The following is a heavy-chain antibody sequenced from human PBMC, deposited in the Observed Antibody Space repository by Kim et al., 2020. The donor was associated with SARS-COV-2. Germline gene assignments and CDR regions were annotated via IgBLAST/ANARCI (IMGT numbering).Heavy chain of an antibody. Sequence: GGSLRLSCVASGFTLSSYWMSWVRQAPGKGLEWVANIKQDGSEKYYVDSVKGRFTISRDNAKNSMYLQMNSLRAEDTAVYYCARDVALSIYSIGWYYY. D-gene: IGHD6-25*01. J-gene: IGHJ6*01. CDR2: IKQDGSEK. CDR3: ARDVALSIYSIGWYYY. V-gene: IGHV3-7*01. CDR1: GFTLSSYW.